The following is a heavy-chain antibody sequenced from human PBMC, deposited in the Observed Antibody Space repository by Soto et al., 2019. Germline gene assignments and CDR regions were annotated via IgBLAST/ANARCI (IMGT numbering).Heavy chain of an antibody. V-gene: IGHV4-59*01. CDR1: GGSISSYY. CDR3: ARVSVGASIYDY. CDR2: IYYSGST. J-gene: IGHJ4*02. Sequence: PSETLSLTCTVSGGSISSYYWSWIRQPPGKGLEWIGYIYYSGSTNYNPSLKSRVTISVDTSKNQFSLKLSSVTAADTAVYHCARVSVGASIYDYWGQGTLVTVSS. D-gene: IGHD1-26*01.